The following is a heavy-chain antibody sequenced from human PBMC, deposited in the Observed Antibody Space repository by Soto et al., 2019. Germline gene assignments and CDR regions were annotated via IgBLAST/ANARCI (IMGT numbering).Heavy chain of an antibody. D-gene: IGHD1-7*01. CDR1: GFNFDNYG. Sequence: GGSLRLSCQASGFNFDNYGMHWVRQAPGKGLEWVAVITYDGSNKYYADSVKGRFTISRDNSKNTLSLHLNTLKPEDTAVYHCAKDRVGGTFYAPLGFWGQGTLVTVSS. CDR2: ITYDGSNK. J-gene: IGHJ4*02. V-gene: IGHV3-30*18. CDR3: AKDRVGGTFYAPLGF.